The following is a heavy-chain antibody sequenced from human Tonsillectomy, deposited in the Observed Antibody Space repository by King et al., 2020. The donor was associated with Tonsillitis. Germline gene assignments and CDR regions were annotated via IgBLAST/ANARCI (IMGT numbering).Heavy chain of an antibody. Sequence: QLVQSGGGLVKPGGSLRLSCAASGFTFSSYSMNWVRQAPGKGLEWVSSISSSSSYIYYADSVKGRFTISRDNAKNSLYLQMNSLRAEDTAVYYCARDFRVTTSLFDYWGQGTLVTVSS. CDR1: GFTFSSYS. J-gene: IGHJ4*02. V-gene: IGHV3-21*01. CDR3: ARDFRVTTSLFDY. CDR2: ISSSSSYI. D-gene: IGHD4-17*01.